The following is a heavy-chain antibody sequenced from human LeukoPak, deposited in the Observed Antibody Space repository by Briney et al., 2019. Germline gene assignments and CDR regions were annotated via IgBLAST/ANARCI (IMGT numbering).Heavy chain of an antibody. CDR1: GYTLTELS. Sequence: ASVKVSCKVSGYTLTELSMHWVRQAPGKGLEWMGGFDPEDGETINAQKFQGRVTMTEDTSTDTAYMELSSLRSEDTAVYYCATLNTIFGVVINSEYFQHWGQGTLVTVSS. CDR2: FDPEDGET. J-gene: IGHJ1*01. V-gene: IGHV1-24*01. CDR3: ATLNTIFGVVINSEYFQH. D-gene: IGHD3-3*01.